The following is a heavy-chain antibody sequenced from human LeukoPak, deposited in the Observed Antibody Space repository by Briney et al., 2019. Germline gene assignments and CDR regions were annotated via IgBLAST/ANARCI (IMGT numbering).Heavy chain of an antibody. CDR1: GFTFSSYT. Sequence: GGSLRLSCAASGFTFSSYTMNWVRQAPGEGLEWVAVISNEASVQYYADSVKGRFTISRDNSKNILYLQMNSLRAEDTAVYYCAREGLGSGSSSSGWFDPWGQGTLVTVSS. CDR3: AREGLGSGSSSSGWFDP. D-gene: IGHD3-10*01. J-gene: IGHJ5*02. CDR2: ISNEASVQ. V-gene: IGHV3-30*03.